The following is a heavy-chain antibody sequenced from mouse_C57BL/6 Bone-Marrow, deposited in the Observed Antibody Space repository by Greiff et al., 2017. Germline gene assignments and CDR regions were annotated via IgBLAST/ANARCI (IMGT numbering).Heavy chain of an antibody. CDR1: GFNIKNSY. CDR3: ASLYATRVAAGDY. D-gene: IGHD1-1*01. Sequence: VQLQQSVAELVRPGASVKLSCTASGFNIKNSYMHWVKQRPEQGLEWIGRIDPANGNTKYAPKFQGKATITADTSSNTAYLQSSSLTSEDTAIYYSASLYATRVAAGDYWGQGTLVTVSA. CDR2: IDPANGNT. V-gene: IGHV14-3*01. J-gene: IGHJ3*01.